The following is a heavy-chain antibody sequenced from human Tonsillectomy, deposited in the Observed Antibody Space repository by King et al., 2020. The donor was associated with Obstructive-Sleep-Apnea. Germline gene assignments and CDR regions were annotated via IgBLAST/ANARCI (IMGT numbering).Heavy chain of an antibody. D-gene: IGHD3-10*01. CDR2: ISAYNGNT. CDR3: ARDGVGGSGSYYKGYFDY. J-gene: IGHJ4*02. Sequence: VQLVESGAEVKKPGASVKVSCKASGYTFTSYSISWVRQAPGQGLEWMGWISAYNGNTNYAQKFQGRVTMTTDTSTSTAYMELRSLRSDDTAVYYCARDGVGGSGSYYKGYFDYWGQGTLVTVSS. CDR1: GYTFTSYS. V-gene: IGHV1-18*04.